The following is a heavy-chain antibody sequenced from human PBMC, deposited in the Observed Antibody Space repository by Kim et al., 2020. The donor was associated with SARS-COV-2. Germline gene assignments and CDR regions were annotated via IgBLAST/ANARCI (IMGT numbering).Heavy chain of an antibody. Sequence: SETLSLTCTVSGGSISSYYWSWIRLPPGKGLECIGYIYYSGSTNYNPSLKSRVTISVDTSKNQFSLQLSSVTAADTAVYYCSRQFGAATGIGNWFDPWCQGALVTVSS. CDR2: IYYSGST. D-gene: IGHD6-13*01. V-gene: IGHV4-59*08. CDR3: SRQFGAATGIGNWFDP. CDR1: GGSISSYY. J-gene: IGHJ5*02.